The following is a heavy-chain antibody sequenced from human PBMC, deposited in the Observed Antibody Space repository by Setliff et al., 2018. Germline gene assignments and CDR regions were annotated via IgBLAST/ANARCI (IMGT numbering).Heavy chain of an antibody. D-gene: IGHD6-6*01. J-gene: IGHJ6*03. Sequence: SVKVSCKASGATFSSHGISWVRQAPGQGLEWMGGTIPMFGTTEYAQKFQGRLAIITDESTNTAFMQLSSLRSDDTAVYYCVREGVDRRSSTDYRYYMDVWGKGTTVTVS. CDR2: TIPMFGTT. CDR3: VREGVDRRSSTDYRYYMDV. V-gene: IGHV1-69*05. CDR1: GATFSSHG.